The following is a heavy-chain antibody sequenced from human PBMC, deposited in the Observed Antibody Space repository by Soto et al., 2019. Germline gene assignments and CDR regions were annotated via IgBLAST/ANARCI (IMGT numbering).Heavy chain of an antibody. V-gene: IGHV3-23*01. CDR3: AKDLGIITFMYYFGS. CDR1: GFDFSNHA. CDR2: ISGSGGTT. J-gene: IGHJ4*02. Sequence: GSLRLSCAASGFDFSNHAMSWVRQAPGKGLEWVSVISGSGGTTYYADSVKGRFTISRDNSKNTLYLQMNSLRAEDTAVYYCAKDLGIITFMYYFGSWGQGTLVTVSS. D-gene: IGHD3-16*01.